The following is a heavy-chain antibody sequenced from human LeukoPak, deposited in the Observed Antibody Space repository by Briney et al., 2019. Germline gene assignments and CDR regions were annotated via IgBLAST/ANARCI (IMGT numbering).Heavy chain of an antibody. V-gene: IGHV3-74*01. CDR1: GFTFSSYW. J-gene: IGHJ5*02. D-gene: IGHD2-2*01. CDR2: INSDGSST. CDR3: ARDYLVVPAAMWWFDP. Sequence: SGGSLRLSCAASGFTFSSYWMHWVRQAPGKGLVWVSRINSDGSSTSYADSVKGRFTISRDNAKNSLYLQMNSLRAEDTAVYYCARDYLVVPAAMWWFDPWGQGTLVTVSS.